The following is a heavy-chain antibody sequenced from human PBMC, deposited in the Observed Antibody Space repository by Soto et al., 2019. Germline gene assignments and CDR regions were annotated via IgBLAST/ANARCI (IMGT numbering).Heavy chain of an antibody. D-gene: IGHD1-1*01. V-gene: IGHV4-34*01. CDR1: GGSFSGYF. CDR3: VRGPYNYNSRYFDY. J-gene: IGHJ4*02. Sequence: SSETLSLTCTVSGGSFSGYFWTWIRQPPGKGLEWLAEINHSGITNYNPSVESRVSMSVGTSKNQFSLRLYSVTAADTAVYYCVRGPYNYNSRYFDYWGQGTLVTVS. CDR2: INHSGIT.